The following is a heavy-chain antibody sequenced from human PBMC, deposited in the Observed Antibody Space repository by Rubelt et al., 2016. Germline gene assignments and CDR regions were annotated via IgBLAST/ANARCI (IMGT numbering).Heavy chain of an antibody. CDR1: GGSFSGYY. V-gene: IGHV4-34*01. CDR2: INHSGST. CDR3: ARGRRCSSSWVGRDYYGMDV. D-gene: IGHD6-13*01. Sequence: QVQLQQWGAGLLKPSETLSLTCAVYGGSFSGYYWSWIRQPPGKGLEWIGGINHSGSTNYNPSLKSRVNISVGTSKNQFSRKLSSVTAADTAVYYCARGRRCSSSWVGRDYYGMDVWGQGTTVTVSS. J-gene: IGHJ6*02.